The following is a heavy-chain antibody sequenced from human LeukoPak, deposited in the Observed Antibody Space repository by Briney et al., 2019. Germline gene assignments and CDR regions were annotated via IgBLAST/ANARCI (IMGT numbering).Heavy chain of an antibody. CDR3: ARDRGRSYFHFYGIDV. D-gene: IGHD3-10*01. CDR2: ISADNGNT. J-gene: IGHJ6*01. CDR1: GYSFTNYG. V-gene: IGHV1-18*01. Sequence: ASVKVSCKASGYSFTNYGVSWVRQAPGQGLEWMGWISADNGNTNYAQKLQGRVTMNTDASTSTAYMELRSLRSDDTAVYYCARDRGRSYFHFYGIDVWGRGTTVTVSS.